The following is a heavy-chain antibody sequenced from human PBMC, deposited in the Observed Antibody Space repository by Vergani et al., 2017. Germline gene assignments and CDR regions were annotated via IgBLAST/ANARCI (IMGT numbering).Heavy chain of an antibody. D-gene: IGHD6-13*01. Sequence: EVQLVESGGGLVKPGGSLRLSCAASGFTFSNAWMSWVRQAPGKGLEWVGRMKSKTDGGTTDYAAPVKGRFTISRDDSKNTLYLQMNSLKTEDTAVYYCXRSWSYYYYYGMDVWGQGTTVTVSS. CDR2: MKSKTDGGTT. CDR1: GFTFSNAW. J-gene: IGHJ6*02. CDR3: XRSWSYYYYYGMDV. V-gene: IGHV3-15*01.